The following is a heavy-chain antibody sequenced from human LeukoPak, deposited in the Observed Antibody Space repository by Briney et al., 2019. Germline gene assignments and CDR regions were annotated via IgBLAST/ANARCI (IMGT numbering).Heavy chain of an antibody. D-gene: IGHD2-2*01. V-gene: IGHV3-64*01. CDR3: ARLYCSSTSCPFDY. J-gene: IGHJ4*02. CDR1: GFTFSNYA. Sequence: GGSLRLSCTASGFTFSNYAMHWVRQAPGKGLEYVAAISSNGGSTYYANSVKGRVTISRDNSKNTLHLQMGSLRAEDMAVYYCARLYCSSTSCPFDYWGQGTLVTVSS. CDR2: ISSNGGST.